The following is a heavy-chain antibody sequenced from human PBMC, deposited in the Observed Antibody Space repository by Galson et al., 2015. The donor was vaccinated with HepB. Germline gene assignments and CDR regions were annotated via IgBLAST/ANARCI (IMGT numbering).Heavy chain of an antibody. CDR1: GYSFTSYW. V-gene: IGHV5-51*01. J-gene: IGHJ4*02. D-gene: IGHD3-22*01. Sequence: QSGAEVKKPGESLKISCKGSGYSFTSYWIGWVRQMPGKGLEWMGIIYPGDSDTRYSPSFQGQVTISADKSISTAYLQWSSLKASDTAMYYCARRDITYYYDSSGSHFDYWGQGTLVTVSS. CDR2: IYPGDSDT. CDR3: ARRDITYYYDSSGSHFDY.